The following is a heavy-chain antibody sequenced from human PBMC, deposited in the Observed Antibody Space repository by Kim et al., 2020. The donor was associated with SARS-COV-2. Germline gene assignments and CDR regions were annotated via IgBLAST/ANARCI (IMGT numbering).Heavy chain of an antibody. CDR3: AKGGYSYGYFDY. CDR1: GFTFGSYG. D-gene: IGHD5-18*01. CDR2: IGSSGRLI. Sequence: GGSLRLSCAASGFTFGSYGMAWFRQSPGKGLEWVSAIGSSGRLIYYADSVKGRFTISRDDSNNMVYLQMNSLRAEDTAIYHCAKGGYSYGYFDYWGQGNPVTVSS. V-gene: IGHV3-23*01. J-gene: IGHJ4*02.